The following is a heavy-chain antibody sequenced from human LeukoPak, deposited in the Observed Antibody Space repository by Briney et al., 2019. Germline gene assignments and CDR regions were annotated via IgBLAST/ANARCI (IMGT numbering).Heavy chain of an antibody. V-gene: IGHV4-4*07. Sequence: SETLSLTCTVSGGSISSYYWSWIRQPAGKGLEWIGRIYTSGSTNYNPSLKSRVTMSVDTSKNQFSLRLTSVIAADTAVYYCARGQARLAWFDPWGQGTLVTVSS. CDR2: IYTSGST. J-gene: IGHJ5*02. D-gene: IGHD6-19*01. CDR3: ARGQARLAWFDP. CDR1: GGSISSYY.